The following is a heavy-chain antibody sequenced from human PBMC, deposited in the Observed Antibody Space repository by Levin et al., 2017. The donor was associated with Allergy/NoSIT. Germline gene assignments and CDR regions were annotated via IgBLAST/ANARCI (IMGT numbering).Heavy chain of an antibody. V-gene: IGHV3-7*01. Sequence: GGSLRLSCAASGFTFSTYWMSWVRQAPGKGLEWVANIKQDGSEKCYVDSVQGRFTISRDNAKNSLYLQMNSLRAEDTAVYYCVRGGGAFDIWGQGTMVTVSS. D-gene: IGHD3-10*01. CDR2: IKQDGSEK. CDR1: GFTFSTYW. J-gene: IGHJ3*02. CDR3: VRGGGAFDI.